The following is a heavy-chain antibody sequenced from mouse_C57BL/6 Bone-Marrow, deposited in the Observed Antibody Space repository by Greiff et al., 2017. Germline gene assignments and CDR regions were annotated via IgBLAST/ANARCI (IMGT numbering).Heavy chain of an antibody. V-gene: IGHV1-62-2*01. Sequence: VQLQQSGAELVKPGASVKLSCKASGYIFTEYTIHWVKQRSGQGLEWIGWFYPGSGSIKYNERFKDKATLTADKSSNTVYMELSRLISEDSAVYFCARHERYYDYEGYFDYWGQGTTLTVSS. D-gene: IGHD2-4*01. CDR3: ARHERYYDYEGYFDY. CDR2: FYPGSGSI. J-gene: IGHJ2*01. CDR1: GYIFTEYT.